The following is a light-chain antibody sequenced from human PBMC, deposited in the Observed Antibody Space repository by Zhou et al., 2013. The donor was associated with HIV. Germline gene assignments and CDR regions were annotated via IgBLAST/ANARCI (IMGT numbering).Light chain of an antibody. Sequence: EIVLTQSPVTLSLSPGERVTLSCRASQSVSTYLAWYQHKPGQAPRLLLFGTSSRATGIADRFSGSGSGTDFTLTISRLEPEDFAVYYCHQYSSSPYTFGQGTKLEI. CDR2: GTS. CDR3: HQYSSSPYT. CDR1: QSVSTY. J-gene: IGKJ2*01. V-gene: IGKV3-20*01.